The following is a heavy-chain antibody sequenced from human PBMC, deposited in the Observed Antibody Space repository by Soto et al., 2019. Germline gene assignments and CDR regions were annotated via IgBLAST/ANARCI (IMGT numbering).Heavy chain of an antibody. Sequence: SETLSLTCTVSGGSISSYYWSWIRQPPGKGLEWIGYIYYSGSTNYNPSLKSRVTISVDTSKNQFSLKLSSVTAADTAVYYCARGPIYGSGSYNSFDPWGQGTLVTVS. CDR2: IYYSGST. V-gene: IGHV4-59*01. CDR1: GGSISSYY. D-gene: IGHD3-10*01. CDR3: ARGPIYGSGSYNSFDP. J-gene: IGHJ5*02.